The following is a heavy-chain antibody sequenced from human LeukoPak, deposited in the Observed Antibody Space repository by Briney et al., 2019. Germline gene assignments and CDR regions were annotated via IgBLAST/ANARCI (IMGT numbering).Heavy chain of an antibody. V-gene: IGHV3-23*01. Sequence: SGGSLRLSCAASGFTFTNYAMNWVRQAPGKGLEWVSSISGSGDDTSYADSVKGRFTIPRDNSRNTLYLQMNSLRAEDTAVYYCAKQFVDIWGQGTLVTVSS. J-gene: IGHJ5*02. CDR3: AKQFVDI. CDR1: GFTFTNYA. D-gene: IGHD5-24*01. CDR2: ISGSGDDT.